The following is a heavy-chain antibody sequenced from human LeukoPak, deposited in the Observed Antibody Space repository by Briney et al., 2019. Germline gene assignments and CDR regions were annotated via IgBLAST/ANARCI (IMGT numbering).Heavy chain of an antibody. CDR1: GFTFSDYY. CDR2: ISGSGNTI. D-gene: IGHD3-9*01. Sequence: GGSLRLSCAASGFTFSDYYMTWIRQAPGKGLEWVSYISGSGNTIYYADSVKGRFTISRDNSKNTLYLQMNSLRAEDTAVYYCARDMDTTGYYSWFDPWGQGTLVTVSS. V-gene: IGHV3-11*04. J-gene: IGHJ5*02. CDR3: ARDMDTTGYYSWFDP.